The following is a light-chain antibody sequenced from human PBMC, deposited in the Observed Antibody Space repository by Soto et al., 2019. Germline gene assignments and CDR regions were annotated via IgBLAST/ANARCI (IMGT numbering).Light chain of an antibody. Sequence: DIVMTQSPDSLAVSLVERATINCKSSQSVFDSSDNKNYITWYQQKPGQPPKLLIYWAYTRESGVPDRFSGSGYRTDFNLTTSSLQAEDVAVYYCQQYDVTPLTFVGGTKLEIK. J-gene: IGKJ4*01. CDR1: QSVFDSSDNKNY. CDR3: QQYDVTPLT. CDR2: WAY. V-gene: IGKV4-1*01.